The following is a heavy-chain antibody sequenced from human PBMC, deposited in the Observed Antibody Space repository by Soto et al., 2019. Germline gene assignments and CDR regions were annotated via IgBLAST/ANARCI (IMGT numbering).Heavy chain of an antibody. J-gene: IGHJ4*02. CDR2: INSSGDRT. CDR3: FRDVGD. V-gene: IGHV1-46*03. CDR1: GNIFTSQY. D-gene: IGHD3-3*01. Sequence: QVQLVQSGAEVKKPGASVKVSCKVSGNIFTSQYLHWVRQAPGQGLEWMAMINSSGDRTTYAQMFQGRVSMTRDTSMSTVHMELSSLRFEDTAVYYCFRDVGDWGQGTLVTVSS.